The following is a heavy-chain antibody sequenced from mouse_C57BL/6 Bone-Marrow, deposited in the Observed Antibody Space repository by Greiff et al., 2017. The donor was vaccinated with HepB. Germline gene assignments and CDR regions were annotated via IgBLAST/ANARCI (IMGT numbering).Heavy chain of an antibody. CDR2: IYPRSGNT. V-gene: IGHV1-81*01. CDR3: ARGGDP. Sequence: QVQLQQSGAELARPGASVKLSCKASGYTFTSYGISWVKQRTGQGLEWIGEIYPRSGNTYYNEKFKGKASLTADKSSSTAYMELRSLTSEDSVVYFCARGGDPWGQGTLVTVSA. CDR1: GYTFTSYG. J-gene: IGHJ3*01.